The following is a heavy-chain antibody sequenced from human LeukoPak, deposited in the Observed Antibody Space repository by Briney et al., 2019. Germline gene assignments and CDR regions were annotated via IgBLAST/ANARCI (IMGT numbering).Heavy chain of an antibody. D-gene: IGHD4-23*01. J-gene: IGHJ4*02. CDR2: ISWNSGSI. Sequence: GGSLRLSCAASGFTFDDYAMHWVRQAPGKGLEWGSGISWNSGSIGYADSVKGRFTISRDNAKNSLYLQMNSLRAEDMALYYCAKEGRYGNSFDYWGQGTLVTVSS. CDR1: GFTFDDYA. CDR3: AKEGRYGNSFDY. V-gene: IGHV3-9*03.